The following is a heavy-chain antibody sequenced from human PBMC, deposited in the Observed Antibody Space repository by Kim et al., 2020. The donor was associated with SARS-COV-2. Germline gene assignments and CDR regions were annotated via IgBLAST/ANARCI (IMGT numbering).Heavy chain of an antibody. CDR1: GFIFNNYD. D-gene: IGHD3-22*01. CDR3: AKDVGTYGYYDF. CDR2: VTLGGRTA. V-gene: IGHV3-23*01. Sequence: GGSLRLSCAASGFIFNNYDMAWVRQAPGKGLEWLSAVTLGGRTAYYADAVKGRFTISRDNSTDTLYLLLNSLSVEDTAVYFCAKDVGTYGYYDFWGQGTLVTVSS. J-gene: IGHJ4*02.